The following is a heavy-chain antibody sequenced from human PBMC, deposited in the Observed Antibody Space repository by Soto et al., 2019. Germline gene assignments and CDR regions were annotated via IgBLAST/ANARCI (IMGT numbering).Heavy chain of an antibody. J-gene: IGHJ6*02. CDR2: ISYDGSNK. D-gene: IGHD2-15*01. V-gene: IGHV3-30-3*01. CDR3: ARGYCSGGSCYDSTGHYYYYGMDV. CDR1: GFTFSSYA. Sequence: GGSLRLSCAASGFTFSSYAMHWVRQAPGKGLEWVAVISYDGSNKYYADSVKGRFTISRDNSKNTLYLQMNSLRAEDTAVYYCARGYCSGGSCYDSTGHYYYYGMDVWGQGTTVTVSS.